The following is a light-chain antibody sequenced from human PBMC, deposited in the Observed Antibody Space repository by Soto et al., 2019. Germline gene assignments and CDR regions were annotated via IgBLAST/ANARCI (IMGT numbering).Light chain of an antibody. J-gene: IGLJ2*01. Sequence: QSVLTQPPSVSAAPGQKVTISCSGSSYNIGNNYVSWYQQLPGTAPNLLIYDNNKRPSGIPDRFSGSKSGTSATLGITGLQTGDDADYYCATWDSSLSAGVFGGGTKVTVL. CDR3: ATWDSSLSAGV. CDR1: SYNIGNNY. CDR2: DNN. V-gene: IGLV1-51*01.